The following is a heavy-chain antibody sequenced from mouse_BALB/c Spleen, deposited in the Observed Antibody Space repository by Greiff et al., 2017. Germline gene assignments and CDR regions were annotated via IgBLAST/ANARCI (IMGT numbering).Heavy chain of an antibody. J-gene: IGHJ3*01. V-gene: IGHV5-17*02. CDR2: ISSGSSTF. CDR1: GFTFSSFG. CDR3: ARGGAY. Sequence: EVQLVESGGGLVQPGGSRKLSCAASGFTFSSFGMHWVRQAPEKGLEWVAYISSGSSTFYYADTVKGRFSISRDNPKNTLFLQMTSLRSEDTAMYYCARGGAYWGQGTLVTVSA.